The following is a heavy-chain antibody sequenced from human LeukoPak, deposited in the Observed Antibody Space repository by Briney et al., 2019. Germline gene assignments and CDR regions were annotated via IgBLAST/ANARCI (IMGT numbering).Heavy chain of an antibody. Sequence: HPGGSLRLSCAASGFTVSSNYMSWVRQAPGKGLEWVSVIYSGGSTYYADSVKGRFTISRDNSKNTLYLQMNSLRAEDTAVYYCARDHFGYYYYYYGRDVWGQGTTVTVSS. J-gene: IGHJ6*02. D-gene: IGHD5-18*01. CDR3: ARDHFGYYYYYYGRDV. V-gene: IGHV3-66*01. CDR1: GFTVSSNY. CDR2: IYSGGST.